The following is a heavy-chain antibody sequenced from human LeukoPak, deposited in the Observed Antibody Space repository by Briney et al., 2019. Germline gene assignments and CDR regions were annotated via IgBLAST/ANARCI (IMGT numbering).Heavy chain of an antibody. CDR2: IYHSGST. CDR1: GYSISSGYY. Sequence: SETLSFTCAVSGYSISSGYYWGWIRQPPGKGLEWIGSIYHSGSTSYNPSLKSRVTISVDTSKNQFSLKLSSVTAADTAVYYCARTLDCSSISCYSGIMDYWVRGTLV. CDR3: ARTLDCSSISCYSGIMDY. D-gene: IGHD2-2*01. J-gene: IGHJ4*02. V-gene: IGHV4-38-2*01.